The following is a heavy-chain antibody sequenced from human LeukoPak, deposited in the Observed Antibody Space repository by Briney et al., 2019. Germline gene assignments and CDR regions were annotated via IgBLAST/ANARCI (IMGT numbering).Heavy chain of an antibody. Sequence: ASVKVSCKASGYTFTGPYIHWMRQAPGQGLEWMGWINPNSGATKYAQKLQGRVTVTRDTSTSTAYMELSGRRADDTAAYYFARVDYCTKGVCTTNDLWGKGTLVTVSS. J-gene: IGHJ4*02. D-gene: IGHD2-8*01. CDR3: ARVDYCTKGVCTTNDL. CDR1: GYTFTGPY. V-gene: IGHV1-2*02. CDR2: INPNSGAT.